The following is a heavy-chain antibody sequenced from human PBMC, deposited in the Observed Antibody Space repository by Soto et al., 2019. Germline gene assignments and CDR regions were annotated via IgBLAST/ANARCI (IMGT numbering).Heavy chain of an antibody. CDR1: GYTFTSYG. D-gene: IGHD3-22*01. J-gene: IGHJ6*02. Sequence: ASVKVSCKASGYTFTSYGISWVRQAPGQGLEWMGWISAYNGNTNYAQKLQGRVTMTTDTSTSTAYMELRSLRSDDTAVYYCARDSPYDSSGYYFPGMDVWGQGTTVTVS. CDR2: ISAYNGNT. CDR3: ARDSPYDSSGYYFPGMDV. V-gene: IGHV1-18*01.